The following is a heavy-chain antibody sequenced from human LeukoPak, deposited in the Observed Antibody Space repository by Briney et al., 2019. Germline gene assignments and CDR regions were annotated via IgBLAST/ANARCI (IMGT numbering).Heavy chain of an antibody. Sequence: ASVKVSCKASGYTFTSYDINWVRQATGQGLEWMGWMNPNSGNTGYAQKFQGRVTMTRNTSISTAYMELSGLRSEDTAVYYCATLHGSGRETYYYYGMDVWGQGTTVTVSS. D-gene: IGHD3-10*01. V-gene: IGHV1-8*01. CDR1: GYTFTSYD. CDR3: ATLHGSGRETYYYYGMDV. CDR2: MNPNSGNT. J-gene: IGHJ6*02.